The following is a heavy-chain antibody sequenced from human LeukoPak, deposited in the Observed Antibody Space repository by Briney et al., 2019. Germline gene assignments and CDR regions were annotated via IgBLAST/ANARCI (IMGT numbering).Heavy chain of an antibody. CDR3: AKWGLPDSSFDY. Sequence: GRSLRLSCAASGFTFSSYAMSSVRQAPGKGLEWLSAISVSGGSTYYADSVTGRSNISRDNSKNTLYLQMNSLRAEDTAVYYCAKWGLPDSSFDYGGQGTLVTVSS. D-gene: IGHD6-19*01. CDR2: ISVSGGST. CDR1: GFTFSSYA. J-gene: IGHJ4*02. V-gene: IGHV3-23*01.